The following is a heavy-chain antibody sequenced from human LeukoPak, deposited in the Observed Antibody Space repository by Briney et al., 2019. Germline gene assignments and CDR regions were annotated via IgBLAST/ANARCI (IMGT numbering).Heavy chain of an antibody. CDR3: ARDSGMIVVAPFDY. J-gene: IGHJ4*02. D-gene: IGHD3-22*01. CDR1: GFTFSSYA. Sequence: GGSLRLSCAASGFTFSSYAMHWVRQAPGKGLEYASAISSNGGSTYYANSVKGRFTISRDNSKNTLYLQMGSLRAEDMAVYYCARDSGMIVVAPFDYWGQGTLVTVSS. CDR2: ISSNGGST. V-gene: IGHV3-64*01.